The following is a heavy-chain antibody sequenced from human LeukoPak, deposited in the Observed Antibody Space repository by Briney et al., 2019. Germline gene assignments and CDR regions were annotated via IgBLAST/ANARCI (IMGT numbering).Heavy chain of an antibody. Sequence: PSETLSLTCTVSGGSISSYYWSWIRQPPGKGLEWIGYIYYSGSTNYNPSLKSRVTISVDTSKNQFSLKLSSVTAADTAVYYCAGSGGLIPAAHDYWGQGTLVTVSS. J-gene: IGHJ4*02. CDR3: AGSGGLIPAAHDY. V-gene: IGHV4-59*01. D-gene: IGHD2-2*01. CDR1: GGSISSYY. CDR2: IYYSGST.